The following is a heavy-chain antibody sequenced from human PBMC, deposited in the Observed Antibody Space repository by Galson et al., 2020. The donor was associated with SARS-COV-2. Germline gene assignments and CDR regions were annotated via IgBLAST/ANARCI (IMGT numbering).Heavy chain of an antibody. V-gene: IGHV4-39*07. J-gene: IGHJ4*02. CDR1: GGSISSSSYY. D-gene: IGHD3-16*02. CDR2: IYYSGST. Sequence: LETLSLTCTVSGGSISSSSYYWGWIRQPPGKGLEWIGSIYYSGSTYYNPSLKSRVTISVDTSKNQFSLKLSSVTAADTAVYYCARVTYYDYVWGSYRYSYFDYWGQGTLVTVSS. CDR3: ARVTYYDYVWGSYRYSYFDY.